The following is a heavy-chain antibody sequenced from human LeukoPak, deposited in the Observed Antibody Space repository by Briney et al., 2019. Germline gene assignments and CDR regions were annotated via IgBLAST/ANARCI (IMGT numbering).Heavy chain of an antibody. CDR1: GFTFRDYV. CDR2: IDYSGGSS. CDR3: AKGRTLVGGSTRSYDC. V-gene: IGHV3-23*01. D-gene: IGHD1-26*01. Sequence: GGSLRLSCTAPGFTFRDYVMSWVRQAPGRGLEWVSCIDYSGGSSYYADSVKGRFTISRDNSKHTLFLQMNSLRDEDTAVYYCAKGRTLVGGSTRSYDCWGQGTLVTVSS. J-gene: IGHJ4*02.